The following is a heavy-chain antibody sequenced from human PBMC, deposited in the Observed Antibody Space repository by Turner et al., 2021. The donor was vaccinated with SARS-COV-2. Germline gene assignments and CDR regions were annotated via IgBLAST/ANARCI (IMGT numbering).Heavy chain of an antibody. Sequence: ELKLLESGRGLVQPGVSLRLSCAATGFTFSNYDMSWLRQAPGKVPEWVSSIKTRGDSIFVADSVKGRFTISRDNSKKTLFLQMTSLRAEDTAVYYCAKDEGVFTGYGNFDYWGQGTLVTVSA. D-gene: IGHD5-12*01. CDR2: IKTRGDSI. V-gene: IGHV3-23*01. CDR3: AKDEGVFTGYGNFDY. J-gene: IGHJ4*02. CDR1: GFTFSNYD.